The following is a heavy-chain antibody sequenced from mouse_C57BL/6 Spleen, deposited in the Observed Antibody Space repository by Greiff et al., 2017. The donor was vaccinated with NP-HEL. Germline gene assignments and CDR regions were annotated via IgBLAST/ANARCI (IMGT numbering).Heavy chain of an antibody. Sequence: EVKLEESGGGLVKPGGSLKLSCAASGFTFSDYGMHWVRQAPEKGLEWVAYISSGSSTIYYADTVKGRFTISRDNAKNTLFLQMTSLRSEDTAMYYCAYDYFDYWGQGTTLTVSS. CDR1: GFTFSDYG. D-gene: IGHD2-3*01. CDR2: ISSGSSTI. V-gene: IGHV5-17*01. CDR3: AYDYFDY. J-gene: IGHJ2*01.